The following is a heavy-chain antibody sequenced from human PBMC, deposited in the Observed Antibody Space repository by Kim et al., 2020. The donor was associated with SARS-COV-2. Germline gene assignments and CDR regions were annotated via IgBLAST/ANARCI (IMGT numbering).Heavy chain of an antibody. J-gene: IGHJ4*02. CDR3: ARATGITGNTNFDY. CDR1: GYTFPNHA. D-gene: IGHD1-7*01. V-gene: IGHV7-4-1*02. Sequence: ASVKVSCKASGYTFPNHAMNWVRQAPGQGLEWMGWINTNTGNPTYAQGFTGRFVFSLDTSVTTAYLQISSLKAEDSAVYYCARATGITGNTNFDYWGQGTLVTVSS. CDR2: INTNTGNP.